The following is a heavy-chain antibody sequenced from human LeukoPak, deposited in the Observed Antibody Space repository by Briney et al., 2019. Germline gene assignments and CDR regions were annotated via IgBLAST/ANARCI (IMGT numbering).Heavy chain of an antibody. CDR3: ASSACGGDCYIDY. CDR1: GFTFISYA. Sequence: GGSLRLSCAASGFTFISYAMSWVRQAPGKGLEWVSVIYSGGSTYYADSVKGRFTISRDNSKNTLYLQMNSLRAEDTAVYYCASSACGGDCYIDYWGQGTLVTVSS. J-gene: IGHJ4*02. D-gene: IGHD2-21*02. V-gene: IGHV3-66*01. CDR2: IYSGGST.